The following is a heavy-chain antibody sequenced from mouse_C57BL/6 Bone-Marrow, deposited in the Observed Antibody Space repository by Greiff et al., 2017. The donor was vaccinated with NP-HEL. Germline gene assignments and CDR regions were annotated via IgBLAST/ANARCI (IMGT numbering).Heavy chain of an antibody. Sequence: QVQLQQSGPELVKPGASVKISCKASGYAFSSSWMNWVKQRPGKGLEWIGRIYPGDGDTNYNGKFKGKATLTADKSSSTAYMQLSSLTSEDSAVYFCARTGLWFAYWGQGTLVTVSA. D-gene: IGHD4-1*01. J-gene: IGHJ3*01. CDR1: GYAFSSSW. V-gene: IGHV1-82*01. CDR3: ARTGLWFAY. CDR2: IYPGDGDT.